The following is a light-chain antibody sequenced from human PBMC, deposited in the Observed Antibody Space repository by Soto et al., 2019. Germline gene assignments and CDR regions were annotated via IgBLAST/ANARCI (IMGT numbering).Light chain of an antibody. CDR2: EVS. CDR3: SSYTRSSTFVV. J-gene: IGLJ2*01. V-gene: IGLV2-18*02. CDR1: SSDVGSYNR. Sequence: QSALTQPPSVSGSPGQSVTISCTGTSSDVGSYNRVSWYQQPPGTAPKLMIYEVSYRPSGVPDRFSGSKSGNTASLTISGLQAEDEADYYCSSYTRSSTFVVFGGGTKLTVL.